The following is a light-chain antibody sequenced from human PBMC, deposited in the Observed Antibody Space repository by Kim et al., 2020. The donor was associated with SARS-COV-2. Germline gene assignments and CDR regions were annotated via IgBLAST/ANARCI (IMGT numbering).Light chain of an antibody. CDR1: SSDVGGYNY. V-gene: IGLV2-14*03. J-gene: IGLJ3*02. Sequence: GPSFPISCTGTSSDVGGYNYVTWYQQHPGKAPKLMVYDVSNRPSGVSNRFSGSKSGNTASLTISGLQAEDEADYYCSSYTSSSTRVFGGGTKVTVL. CDR2: DVS. CDR3: SSYTSSSTRV.